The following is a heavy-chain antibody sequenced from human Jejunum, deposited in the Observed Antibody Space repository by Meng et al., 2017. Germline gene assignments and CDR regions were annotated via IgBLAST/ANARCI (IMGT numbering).Heavy chain of an antibody. CDR2: ISGSDGRT. J-gene: IGHJ4*02. Sequence: VQRVESGGVMVQPGGSLRLSCAGSGFTFSHSAMSWVRQAPGKGLEWVSVISGSDGRTYYADSVRGRFTISRDTSKNTLYLQMISLRAEDTAVYYCAKLTSLWGQGTLVTVSS. D-gene: IGHD3-16*01. CDR1: GFTFSHSA. CDR3: AKLTSL. V-gene: IGHV3-23*04.